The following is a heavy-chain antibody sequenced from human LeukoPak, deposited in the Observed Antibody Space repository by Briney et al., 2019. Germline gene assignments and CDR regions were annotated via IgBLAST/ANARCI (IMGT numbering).Heavy chain of an antibody. V-gene: IGHV3-23*01. CDR1: GFTFSSYA. J-gene: IGHJ5*02. CDR3: AKVWIVVVVAATPAGWFDP. CDR2: ISGSGSST. D-gene: IGHD2-15*01. Sequence: GGSLRLSCAASGFTFSSYAMSWVRQAPGKGLEWVSAISGSGSSTYYADSVKGRFTISRDNSKNTLYLQMNSLRAEDTAVYYCAKVWIVVVVAATPAGWFDPWGQGTLVTVSS.